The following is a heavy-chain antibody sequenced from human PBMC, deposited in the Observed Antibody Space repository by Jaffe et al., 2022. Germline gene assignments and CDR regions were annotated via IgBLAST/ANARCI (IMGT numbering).Heavy chain of an antibody. CDR2: ISGDGRHT. CDR1: GFTFATYA. V-gene: IGHV3-23*01. CDR3: AKDRGMTTLSYEDF. D-gene: IGHD4-4*01. Sequence: EVHLLESGGDLLQPGGSLRLSCAASGFTFATYAMNWVRQAPGKGLEWVSAISGDGRHTYYADSVKGRFTISRDNSKDTLYLQMNSLRAEDTAVYYCAKDRGMTTLSYEDFWGQGTLVTVSS. J-gene: IGHJ4*02.